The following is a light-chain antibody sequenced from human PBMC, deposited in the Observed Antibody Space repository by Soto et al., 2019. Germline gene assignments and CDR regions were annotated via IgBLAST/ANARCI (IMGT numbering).Light chain of an antibody. J-gene: IGKJ2*01. Sequence: EIVLTQSPGTLSLSPGERATLSCRASQSFSSRYLAWYQQKPGQAPRLLIHGASSRATGIPDRFSGSGSGAVFTLTITRLEPEDFAVYYCQQYGGTPPYNFGQGTKLEIK. V-gene: IGKV3-20*01. CDR1: QSFSSRY. CDR2: GAS. CDR3: QQYGGTPPYN.